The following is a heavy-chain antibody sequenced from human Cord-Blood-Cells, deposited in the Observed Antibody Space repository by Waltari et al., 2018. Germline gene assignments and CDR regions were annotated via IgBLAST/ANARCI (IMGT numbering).Heavy chain of an antibody. Sequence: QVQLVQSGAEVKKPGASVKVSCKASGYTFTGYYMHCVRQAPGQGLEWMGWINPNSGGTNYAQKFQGWVTMTRDTSISTAYMELSRLRSDDTVVYYCARLRGYSGYDFDYWGQGTLVTVSS. CDR3: ARLRGYSGYDFDY. CDR1: GYTFTGYY. V-gene: IGHV1-2*04. J-gene: IGHJ4*02. CDR2: INPNSGGT. D-gene: IGHD5-12*01.